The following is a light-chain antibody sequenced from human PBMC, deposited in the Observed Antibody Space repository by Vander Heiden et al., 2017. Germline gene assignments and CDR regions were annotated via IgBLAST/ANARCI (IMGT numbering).Light chain of an antibody. V-gene: IGLV1-40*01. CDR2: GNS. CDR3: QSYDNSLSGHVV. Sequence: QSVLTQPPSVSGAPGQRVTISCTRSSSNIGANYDVHCYHQLPGTATNLLIYGNSNRPSGVPDRFSGSKSGTSASLAITGLQAEDEADYYCQSYDNSLSGHVVFGGGTKLTVL. J-gene: IGLJ2*01. CDR1: SSNIGANYD.